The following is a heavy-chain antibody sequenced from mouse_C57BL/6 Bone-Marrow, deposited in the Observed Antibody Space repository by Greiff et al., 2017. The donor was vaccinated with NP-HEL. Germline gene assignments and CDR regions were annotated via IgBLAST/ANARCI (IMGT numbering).Heavy chain of an antibody. Sequence: QVQLQQSGAELARPGASVKLSCKASGYTFTSYGISWVKQRPGQGLEWIGEIYPRSGNTYYNEKFKGKATLTADKSSSTAYMELRSLTSEDSAVYFCAFITTVVAHFDYWGQGTTLTVSS. CDR2: IYPRSGNT. CDR3: AFITTVVAHFDY. J-gene: IGHJ2*01. CDR1: GYTFTSYG. D-gene: IGHD1-1*01. V-gene: IGHV1-81*01.